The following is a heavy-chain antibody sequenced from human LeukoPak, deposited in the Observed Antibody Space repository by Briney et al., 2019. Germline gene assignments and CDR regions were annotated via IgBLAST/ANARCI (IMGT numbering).Heavy chain of an antibody. CDR1: GFTFSSYW. D-gene: IGHD5-18*01. Sequence: GGSLRLSCAASGFTFSSYWMSWVRQAPGKGLEWVANIKQDGSEKYYVDSVKGRFTISRDNAKNSLYVQMNSLRAEDTAVYYCAREASGYSYGLDAFDIWGQGTMVTVSS. V-gene: IGHV3-7*01. J-gene: IGHJ3*02. CDR3: AREASGYSYGLDAFDI. CDR2: IKQDGSEK.